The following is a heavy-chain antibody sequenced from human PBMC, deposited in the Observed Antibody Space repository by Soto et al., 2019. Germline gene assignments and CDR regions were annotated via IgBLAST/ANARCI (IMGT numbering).Heavy chain of an antibody. CDR2: ISYDGSSK. Sequence: PGGSLRLSCAASGFTFNNYAIHWVRQASGKGLEWVAFISYDGSSKYYADSVTGRFTISRDNSRNTLYLQMNSLRAEDTAVYYCARGDGYIYGNTFDSWGQGNLVTVSS. J-gene: IGHJ4*02. D-gene: IGHD5-18*01. CDR1: GFTFNNYA. CDR3: ARGDGYIYGNTFDS. V-gene: IGHV3-30-3*01.